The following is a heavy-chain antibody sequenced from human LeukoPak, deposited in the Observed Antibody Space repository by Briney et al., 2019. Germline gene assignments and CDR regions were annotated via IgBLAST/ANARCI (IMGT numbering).Heavy chain of an antibody. J-gene: IGHJ4*02. V-gene: IGHV3-53*01. CDR1: GFTFSDHW. D-gene: IGHD4-17*01. Sequence: PGGSLRLSCAASGFTFSDHWMAWVRQAPGKGLEWVSVIYTGGGTYYADSVKGRFTISRDNSKNTLYLQMNSLRAEDTAVYYCARPTYPTGYFDYWGQGTLVTVSS. CDR3: ARPTYPTGYFDY. CDR2: IYTGGGT.